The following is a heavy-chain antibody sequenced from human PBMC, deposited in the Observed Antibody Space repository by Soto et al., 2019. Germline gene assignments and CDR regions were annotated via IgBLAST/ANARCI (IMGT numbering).Heavy chain of an antibody. J-gene: IGHJ4*02. CDR2: IYDTGST. CDR3: SRAQFRYSDS. CDR1: GGSISGSYS. V-gene: IGHV4-30-2*01. Sequence: QLQESGSGLVKPSQTLSLNCVVSGGSISGSYSWAWIRQTPGEVLEWIGHIYDTGSTYYNPSLKNRVTISRDRSKTQFSLRLTSVTVADSAVYYCSRAQFRYSDSWGQGTLVTVSS.